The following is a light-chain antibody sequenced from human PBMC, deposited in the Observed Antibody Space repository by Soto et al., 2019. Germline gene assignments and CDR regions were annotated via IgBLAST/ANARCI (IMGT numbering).Light chain of an antibody. CDR2: AAS. CDR3: QKYNSAPRT. J-gene: IGKJ1*01. CDR1: QGISNY. Sequence: DIQMTQSPSSLSASVGDRVTITCRASQGISNYLAWYQQKPGKVPKLLIYAASTFQSGVPSRFSGSGSGTDFTRPRSSLQPEDVATYYCQKYNSAPRTFGQGTKVEIK. V-gene: IGKV1-27*01.